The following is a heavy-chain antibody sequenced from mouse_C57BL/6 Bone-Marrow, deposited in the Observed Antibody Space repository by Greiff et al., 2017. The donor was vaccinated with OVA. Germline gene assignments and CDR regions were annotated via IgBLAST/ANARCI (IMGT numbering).Heavy chain of an antibody. J-gene: IGHJ4*01. CDR2: ISDGGSYT. V-gene: IGHV5-4*03. CDR3: ARVLYYYGSSPYYAMDY. D-gene: IGHD1-1*01. Sequence: EVKLMESGGGLVKPGGSLKLSCAASGFTFSSYAMSWVRQTPEKRLEWVATISDGGSYTYYPANVQGRFTISRDNAKNHLYLQMSHLKSEDTSMYYCARVLYYYGSSPYYAMDYWGQGTSVTVSS. CDR1: GFTFSSYA.